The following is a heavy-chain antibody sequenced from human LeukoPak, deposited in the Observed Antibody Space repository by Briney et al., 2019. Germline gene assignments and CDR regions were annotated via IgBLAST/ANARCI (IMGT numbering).Heavy chain of an antibody. D-gene: IGHD2-15*01. V-gene: IGHV3-30*03. Sequence: GRSLRLSCAASGFTFSSYDMHWVRQAPGKGLEWVAVISYDGSNKYYADSVKGRFTISRDNSKNTLYLQMNSLRAEDTAVYYCARIHQYCSGGSCRTTAGMDVWGQGTTVTVSS. CDR3: ARIHQYCSGGSCRTTAGMDV. CDR2: ISYDGSNK. J-gene: IGHJ6*02. CDR1: GFTFSSYD.